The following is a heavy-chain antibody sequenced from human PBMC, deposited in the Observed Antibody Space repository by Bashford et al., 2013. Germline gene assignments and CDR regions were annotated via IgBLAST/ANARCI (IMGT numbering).Heavy chain of an antibody. CDR2: ISYDGSNK. D-gene: IGHD5-24*01. CDR3: AKDVTRGWLQFQTYYYYYGMDV. Sequence: GGSLRLSCAASGFTFSSYGMHWVRQAPGKGLEWVAVISYDGSNKYYADSVKGRFTISRDNSKNTLYLQMNSLRAEDTAVYYCAKDVTRGWLQFQTYYYYYGMDVWGQGTTVTVSS. CDR1: GFTFSSYG. J-gene: IGHJ6*02. V-gene: IGHV3-30*18.